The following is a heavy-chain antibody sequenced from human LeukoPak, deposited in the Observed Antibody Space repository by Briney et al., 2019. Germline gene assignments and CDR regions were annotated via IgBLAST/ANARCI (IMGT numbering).Heavy chain of an antibody. CDR1: GGSISSSSYY. Sequence: SETLSLTCSVYGGSISSSSYYWGWIRQSPGKGLEWIGSIYYSGSTYYNPSLKSRVTISVDTSKNQFSLKLSSVTAADTAVYYCARPTFYGGWFDPWGQGTLVTVSS. CDR3: ARPTFYGGWFDP. CDR2: IYYSGST. J-gene: IGHJ5*02. V-gene: IGHV4-39*01. D-gene: IGHD2/OR15-2a*01.